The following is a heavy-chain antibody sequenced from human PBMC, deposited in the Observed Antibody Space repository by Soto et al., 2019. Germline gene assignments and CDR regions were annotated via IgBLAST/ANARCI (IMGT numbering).Heavy chain of an antibody. Sequence: EVQLLESGGGLVQPGGSLRLSCAASGFTFSSYAMSWVRQAPGKGLEWVSAISGSGGSTYYADSVKGRFTISSDNSKNTLYLQMNSLRAEDTAVYYCAKDRIRGATMYYFDYWGQGTLVTVAS. D-gene: IGHD5-12*01. V-gene: IGHV3-23*01. CDR1: GFTFSSYA. J-gene: IGHJ4*02. CDR3: AKDRIRGATMYYFDY. CDR2: ISGSGGST.